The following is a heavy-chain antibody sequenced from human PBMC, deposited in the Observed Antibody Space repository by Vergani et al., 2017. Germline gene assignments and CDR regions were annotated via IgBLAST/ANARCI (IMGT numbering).Heavy chain of an antibody. CDR1: FDSIRNLY. CDR2: IHYSENT. J-gene: IGHJ5*02. D-gene: IGHD5-12*01. CDR3: ASVTHSGQSADR. Sequence: QVQLQESGPGLVKSSETLSLTCSVSFDSIRNLYCNWIRQPPGKGLEWIGSIHYSENTNYNPSLKTRVAISVDTSKNQFSLTLTSVTAADTAVYYCASVTHSGQSADRWGQGILVTVTS. V-gene: IGHV4-59*11.